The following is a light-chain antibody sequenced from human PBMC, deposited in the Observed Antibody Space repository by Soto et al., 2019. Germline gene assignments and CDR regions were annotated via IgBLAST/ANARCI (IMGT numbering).Light chain of an antibody. CDR3: QQRGSWPLT. CDR2: DAY. J-gene: IGKJ4*01. CDR1: QSVLSY. V-gene: IGKV3-11*01. Sequence: IVLTQSPATLSLSTGERATLSGRASQSVLSYLAWYQQKPGQAPRLLIYDAYNRATGIPARFSGSGSGTDFTLTISSLEPEDFAVYYCQQRGSWPLTFGGGTKVEIK.